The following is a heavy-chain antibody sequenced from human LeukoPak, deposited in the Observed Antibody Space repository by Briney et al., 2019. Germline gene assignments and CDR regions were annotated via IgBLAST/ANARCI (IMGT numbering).Heavy chain of an antibody. Sequence: SETLSLTCSVYRGSITAYYWSWIRQPPGKGLEWIGEINHSRGTKYNPSLESRVTILLDASKNEFSLNLNSVTAADTAVYYCAREEYYFDSWGQGTLVTVSS. D-gene: IGHD2/OR15-2a*01. CDR1: RGSITAYY. CDR2: INHSRGT. CDR3: AREEYYFDS. V-gene: IGHV4-34*01. J-gene: IGHJ4*02.